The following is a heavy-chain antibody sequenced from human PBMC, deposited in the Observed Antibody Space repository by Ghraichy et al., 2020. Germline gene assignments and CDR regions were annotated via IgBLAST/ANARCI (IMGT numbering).Heavy chain of an antibody. Sequence: GGSLRLSCAASGFTVSSSYMTWVRQAPGKRLEWVSVIYNNGETYYADSVKGRFTISRDNSKNTLYLQMNSLRAEDTAVYYCARSLTGPQYYYYGMDVWGQGTTVTVSS. CDR1: GFTVSSSY. J-gene: IGHJ6*02. V-gene: IGHV3-53*01. CDR3: ARSLTGPQYYYYGMDV. D-gene: IGHD3-9*01. CDR2: IYNNGET.